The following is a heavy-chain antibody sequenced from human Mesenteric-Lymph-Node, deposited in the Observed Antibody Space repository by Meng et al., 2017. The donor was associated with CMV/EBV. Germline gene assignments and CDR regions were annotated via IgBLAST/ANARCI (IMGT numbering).Heavy chain of an antibody. CDR3: ARSPYYFDY. V-gene: IGHV4-61*01. J-gene: IGHJ4*02. Sequence: SETLSPTCTVPGGSGSSRSYYWSWIRQPPVKGLEWIGYIYYSGTTDYNPSLKSRVTISVDTSKNQFSLKLSSVTAADTAVYYCARSPYYFDYWGQGTLVTVSS. CDR1: GGSGSSRSYY. CDR2: IYYSGTT.